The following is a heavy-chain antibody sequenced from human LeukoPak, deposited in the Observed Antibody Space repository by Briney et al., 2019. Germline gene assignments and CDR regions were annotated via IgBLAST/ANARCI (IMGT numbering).Heavy chain of an antibody. J-gene: IGHJ5*02. CDR3: ARLEGYYGSGSTNWFDP. D-gene: IGHD3-10*01. Sequence: SETLSLTCTVSGGSISSYYWGWIRQPPGKGLEWIGYIHYSGSTNYNPSVKSRVTISVGTSKSQCSLRLSSVTAADTAVYYCARLEGYYGSGSTNWFDPWGQGTLVTVSS. CDR2: IHYSGST. CDR1: GGSISSYY. V-gene: IGHV4-59*08.